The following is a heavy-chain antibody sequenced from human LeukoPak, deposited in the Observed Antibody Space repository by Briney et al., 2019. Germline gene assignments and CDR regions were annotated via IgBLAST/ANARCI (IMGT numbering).Heavy chain of an antibody. CDR3: ARGNYQGYYFDY. CDR2: IYYSGST. Sequence: SETLSLTCTVSGGSISSSSYYWGWIRQPPGKGLEWIGSIYYSGSTYYNPSLKSRVTISVDTSKNQFSLKLSSVTAADTAVYYCARGNYQGYYFDYWGQGTLVTVSS. CDR1: GGSISSSSYY. J-gene: IGHJ4*02. V-gene: IGHV4-39*01. D-gene: IGHD4-11*01.